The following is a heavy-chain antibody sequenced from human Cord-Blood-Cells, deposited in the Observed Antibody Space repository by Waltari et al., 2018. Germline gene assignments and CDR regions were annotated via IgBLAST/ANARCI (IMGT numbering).Heavy chain of an antibody. CDR2: INPNIGGT. Sequence: QVQLVQSGAEVKKPGASVKVSCKASGYTFTGYYMHWVRQAPGQGLEWMGWINPNIGGTNYAQKFQGWVTMTRDTSISTAYMELSRLRSDDTAVYYCARTSIVGATRYYYYGMDVWGQGTTVTVSS. D-gene: IGHD1-26*01. CDR3: ARTSIVGATRYYYYGMDV. CDR1: GYTFTGYY. J-gene: IGHJ6*02. V-gene: IGHV1-2*04.